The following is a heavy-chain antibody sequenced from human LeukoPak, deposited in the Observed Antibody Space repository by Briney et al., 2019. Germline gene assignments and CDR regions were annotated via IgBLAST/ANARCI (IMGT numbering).Heavy chain of an antibody. CDR1: GYTFTGYY. J-gene: IGHJ4*02. CDR2: IYPRDGST. V-gene: IGHV1-46*01. Sequence: ASVTVSCKASGYTFTGYYIHWVRQAPGQGLEWMGMIYPRDGSTSYEQKFQGRVTVTRDTSTSTVHMELSGLRSEDTAVYYCARDQEGFDYWGQGTLVTVSS. CDR3: ARDQEGFDY.